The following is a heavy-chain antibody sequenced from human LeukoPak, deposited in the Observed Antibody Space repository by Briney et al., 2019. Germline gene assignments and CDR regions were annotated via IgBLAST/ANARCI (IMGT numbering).Heavy chain of an antibody. CDR1: GYTFTAYY. CDR3: ATAPPNGYSSGWYSFDY. D-gene: IGHD6-19*01. J-gene: IGHJ4*02. V-gene: IGHV1-2*02. CDR2: VNPNSGGT. Sequence: ASVKVSCKASGYTFTAYYMHWVRQAPGQRLEWMGWVNPNSGGTNYAQKFQDRVTMTRDTFISTAYMELHRLRSDDTAVYYCATAPPNGYSSGWYSFDYWGQGALVTVSS.